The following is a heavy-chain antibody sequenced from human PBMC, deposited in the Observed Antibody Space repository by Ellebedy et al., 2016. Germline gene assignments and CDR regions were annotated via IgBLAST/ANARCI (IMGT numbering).Heavy chain of an antibody. CDR1: GGSVSTTPHW. CDR2: VHYGGGV. CDR3: ARVAEGAIVGATSFDY. V-gene: IGHV4-39*07. J-gene: IGHJ4*02. D-gene: IGHD1-26*01. Sequence: SETLSLTCAVSGGSVSTTPHWWSWVRQSPGKGLEWIASVHYGGGVYSNPTVRGRVTITVDTSKNQFSLKLSSVTAADTAVYYCARVAEGAIVGATSFDYWGQGTLVTVSS.